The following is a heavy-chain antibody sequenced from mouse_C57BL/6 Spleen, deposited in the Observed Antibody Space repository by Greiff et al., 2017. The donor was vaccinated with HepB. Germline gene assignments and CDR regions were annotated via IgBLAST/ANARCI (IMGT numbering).Heavy chain of an antibody. Sequence: QVQLQQPGAELVKPGASVKLSCKASGYTFTSYWMHWVKQRPGQGLEWIGMIHPNSGSTNYNEKFKSQATLAVDNSSSTAYMQLSSLTSEDSAFYYCARGALYGNYFDYWGQGTAPTVSS. CDR3: ARGALYGNYFDY. J-gene: IGHJ2*01. CDR2: IHPNSGST. V-gene: IGHV1-64*01. D-gene: IGHD2-1*01. CDR1: GYTFTSYW.